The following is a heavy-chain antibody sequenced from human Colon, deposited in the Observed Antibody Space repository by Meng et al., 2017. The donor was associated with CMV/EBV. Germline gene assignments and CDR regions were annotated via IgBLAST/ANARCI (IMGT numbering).Heavy chain of an antibody. CDR2: IYWDDDK. J-gene: IGHJ4*02. Sequence: SGFSLSTSGVGVGWIRQPPGKALEWLALIYWDDDKRYSPSLKSRLTITKDTSKNQVVLTMTNMDPVDTATYYCAHSYTAMVRGGIDYWGQGTLVTVSS. D-gene: IGHD3-10*01. CDR1: GFSLSTSGVG. CDR3: AHSYTAMVRGGIDY. V-gene: IGHV2-5*02.